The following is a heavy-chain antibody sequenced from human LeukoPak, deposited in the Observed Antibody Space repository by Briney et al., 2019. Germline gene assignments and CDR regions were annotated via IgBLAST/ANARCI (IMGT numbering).Heavy chain of an antibody. CDR1: GFTFDDYG. J-gene: IGHJ4*02. CDR2: INCNGGST. V-gene: IGHV3-20*04. D-gene: IGHD6-13*01. CDR3: ARALYSSSLDY. Sequence: PGGSLRLSCAASGFTFDDYGMSWVRQAPGKGLEWVSGINCNGGSTSYADSVKGRFTISRDNAKNSLYLQMNSLRAEDTALYYCARALYSSSLDYWGQGTLVTVSS.